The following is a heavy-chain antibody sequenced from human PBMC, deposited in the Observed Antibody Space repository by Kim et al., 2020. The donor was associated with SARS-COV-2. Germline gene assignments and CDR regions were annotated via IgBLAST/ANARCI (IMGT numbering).Heavy chain of an antibody. D-gene: IGHD3-3*01. CDR1: GGSFSGYY. CDR3: ARGNYDFWSGYYTGLGFRYYDYGMDV. V-gene: IGHV4-34*01. J-gene: IGHJ6*02. CDR2: INHSGST. Sequence: SETLSLTCAVYGGSFSGYYWSWIRQPPGKGLEWIGEINHSGSTNYNPSLKSRVTISVDTSKNQFSLKLSSVTAADTAVYYCARGNYDFWSGYYTGLGFRYYDYGMDVWGQGTTVTVSS.